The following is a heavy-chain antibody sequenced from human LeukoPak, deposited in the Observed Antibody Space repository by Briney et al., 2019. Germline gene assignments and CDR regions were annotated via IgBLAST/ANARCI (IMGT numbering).Heavy chain of an antibody. D-gene: IGHD3-22*01. CDR2: ISSSGSTI. J-gene: IGHJ3*02. V-gene: IGHV3-48*04. Sequence: GGSLRLSCAASGFTFSSYAMSWVRQAPGKGLEWVSYISSSGSTIYYADSVKGRFTISRDNAKNSLYLQMNSLRAEDTAVYYCAREERGYSAFDIWGQGTMVTVSS. CDR3: AREERGYSAFDI. CDR1: GFTFSSYA.